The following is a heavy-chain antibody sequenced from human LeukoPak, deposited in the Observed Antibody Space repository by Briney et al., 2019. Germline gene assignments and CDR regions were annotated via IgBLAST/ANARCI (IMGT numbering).Heavy chain of an antibody. J-gene: IGHJ4*02. D-gene: IGHD3-22*01. V-gene: IGHV1-69*01. Sequence: SVKVSCKASGGTFSSYAISWVRQAPGQGLEWMGGIIPIFGTANYAQKFQGRVTITADESTSTAYMELSSLRSEDTAVYYCAREVVEGAGSTGGDYWGQGTLVTVSS. CDR2: IIPIFGTA. CDR3: AREVVEGAGSTGGDY. CDR1: GGTFSSYA.